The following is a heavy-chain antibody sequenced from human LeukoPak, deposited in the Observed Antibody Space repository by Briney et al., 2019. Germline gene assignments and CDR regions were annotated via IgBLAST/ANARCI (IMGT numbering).Heavy chain of an antibody. CDR2: ISGSGGST. CDR3: AKNYLRDSDF. Sequence: PGGSLRLSCAASGFTFSSYAMSWVRQAPGKGLEWVSAISGSGGSTYYADSVKGRFTISRDNSRTTLFLQMNSLRVEDTAVYHCAKNYLRDSDFWDQGTLVTVSS. D-gene: IGHD3-10*02. CDR1: GFTFSSYA. V-gene: IGHV3-23*01. J-gene: IGHJ4*02.